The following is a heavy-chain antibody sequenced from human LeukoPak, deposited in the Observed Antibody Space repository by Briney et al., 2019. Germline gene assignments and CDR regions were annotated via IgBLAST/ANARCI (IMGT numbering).Heavy chain of an antibody. J-gene: IGHJ6*02. CDR2: IYYSGST. Sequence: SETLSLTCTVSGVSITSYYWSWIRQPPGKGLEWIGYIYYSGSTKYNPSLKSRVTISVDTSKNQFSLKLSSVTAADTAVYYCARDLWFGFQYVMDVWGQGTTVTVSS. V-gene: IGHV4-59*01. CDR3: ARDLWFGFQYVMDV. D-gene: IGHD3-10*01. CDR1: GVSITSYY.